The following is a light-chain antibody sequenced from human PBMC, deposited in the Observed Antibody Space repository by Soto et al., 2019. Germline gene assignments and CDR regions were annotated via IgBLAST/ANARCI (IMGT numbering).Light chain of an antibody. J-gene: IGLJ1*01. CDR1: SSDVGNYIY. CDR3: CSYARGSSDV. Sequence: QSVLTQPPSLSGSPGQSVTISCTGTSSDVGNYIYVSWYQQHPGKAPKVMIYDVSKRPSGVPDRFSGSKSGNTASLTISGLQAEDEADYYCCSYARGSSDVFGTGTKLTVL. V-gene: IGLV2-11*01. CDR2: DVS.